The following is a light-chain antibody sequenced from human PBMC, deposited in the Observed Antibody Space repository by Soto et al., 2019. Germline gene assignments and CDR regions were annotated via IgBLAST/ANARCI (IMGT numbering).Light chain of an antibody. Sequence: DIQMTQSPSSLSASVRDRVTITCRASQSISSYLNWYQQKPGKAPKVLIYATSSLQGGVPSRFSGSGSGTDFTLTISSLQPEDFASYYCQQSYSTPPTFGQGTKVEIK. J-gene: IGKJ1*01. CDR2: ATS. V-gene: IGKV1-39*01. CDR1: QSISSY. CDR3: QQSYSTPPT.